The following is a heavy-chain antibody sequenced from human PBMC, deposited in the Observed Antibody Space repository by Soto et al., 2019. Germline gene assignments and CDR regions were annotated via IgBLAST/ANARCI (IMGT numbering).Heavy chain of an antibody. CDR1: GYTFTGYY. CDR3: ANLEGYSYGNWNFDY. V-gene: IGHV1-2*02. J-gene: IGHJ4*02. D-gene: IGHD5-18*01. CDR2: INPNSGGT. Sequence: ASVKVSCKASGYTFTGYYMHWVRQAPGQGLEWMGWINPNSGGTNYAQKFQGRVTMTRDTSISTAYMELSRLRSDDTAVYYCANLEGYSYGNWNFDYWGQGTLVTVSS.